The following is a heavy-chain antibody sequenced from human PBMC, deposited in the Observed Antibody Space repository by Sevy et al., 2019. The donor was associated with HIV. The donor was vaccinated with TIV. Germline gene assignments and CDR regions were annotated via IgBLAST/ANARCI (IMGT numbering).Heavy chain of an antibody. J-gene: IGHJ4*02. CDR2: ISPTGGTT. V-gene: IGHV3-23*01. CDR1: GFTFSSYD. CDR3: AKDLEQQLGPDY. Sequence: SGFLRLSCAASGFTFSSYDMSWVRQAPGKGLEWVSGISPTGGTTHYAESVKGRFIISRDNSKKTLFLQMNSLRTEDTALYYCAKDLEQQLGPDYWGQGTEVFVSS. D-gene: IGHD6-13*01.